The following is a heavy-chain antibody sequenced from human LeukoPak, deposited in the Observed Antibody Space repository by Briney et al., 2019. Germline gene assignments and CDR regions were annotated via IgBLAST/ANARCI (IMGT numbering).Heavy chain of an antibody. CDR3: ARGFRGASFDY. CDR2: IYYSGST. J-gene: IGHJ4*02. CDR1: GGSISSSSYY. V-gene: IGHV4-39*06. Sequence: SETLSLTCTVSGGSISSSSYYWVWIRQPPGKGLEWIGRIYYSGSTYYNPSLKRRVTISVDTSKNQFAMNLSSVTAADTAVYYCARGFRGASFDYWGQGTLVSVSS. D-gene: IGHD1-26*01.